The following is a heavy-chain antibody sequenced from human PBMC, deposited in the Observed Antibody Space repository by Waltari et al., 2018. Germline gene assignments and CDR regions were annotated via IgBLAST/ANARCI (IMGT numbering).Heavy chain of an antibody. D-gene: IGHD6-25*01. CDR2: IYYSGST. CDR3: ARDSRSSEDYYYYYMDV. CDR1: GGSISSYY. V-gene: IGHV4-59*01. Sequence: QVQLQESGPGLVKPSETLSLTCTVSGGSISSYYWSWIRQPPGKGLEWIGYIYYSGSTNYNTSLKSRVTISVDTSKNQFSLKLSSVTAADTAVYYCARDSRSSEDYYYYYMDVWGKGTTVTVSS. J-gene: IGHJ6*03.